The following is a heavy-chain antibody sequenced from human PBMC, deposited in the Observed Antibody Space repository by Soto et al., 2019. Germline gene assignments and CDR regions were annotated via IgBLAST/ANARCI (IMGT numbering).Heavy chain of an antibody. CDR1: GGTFSSYA. CDR2: IVPIFGPA. D-gene: IGHD2-2*02. CDR3: AREASPAIHWFDP. J-gene: IGHJ5*02. Sequence: SVKVSCKASGGTFSSYAVTWVRQAPGQGLEWMGGIVPIFGPATYAQKFQDRVTITADESTSTVYMELSSLRSEGTAVYYCAREASPAIHWFDPWGQGTLVTVSS. V-gene: IGHV1-69*13.